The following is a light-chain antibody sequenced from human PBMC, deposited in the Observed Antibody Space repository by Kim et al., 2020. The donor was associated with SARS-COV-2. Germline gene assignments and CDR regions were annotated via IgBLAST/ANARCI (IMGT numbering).Light chain of an antibody. CDR1: QDISRW. CDR3: QQAYSFPIT. CDR2: DAS. V-gene: IGKV1-12*01. Sequence: ASVGDRVTITCRATQDISRWLAWYQQKPGKAPKLLIYDASTLQSGVPSRFSGSGSGTDFTLTISSLQPEDFTTYYCQQAYSFPITFGQGTRLEIK. J-gene: IGKJ5*01.